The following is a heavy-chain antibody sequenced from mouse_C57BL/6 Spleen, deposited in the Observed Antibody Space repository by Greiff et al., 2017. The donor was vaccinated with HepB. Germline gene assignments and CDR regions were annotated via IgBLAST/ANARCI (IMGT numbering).Heavy chain of an antibody. J-gene: IGHJ4*01. CDR2: IRNKANGYTT. CDR1: GFTFTDYY. Sequence: EVQGVESGGGLVQPGGSLSLSCAASGFTFTDYYMSWVRQPPGKALEWLGFIRNKANGYTTEYNASVKGRFTISRDNSQSILYLQMNALRAEDSATYYGARYITTVGAMDYWGQGTSVTVSS. D-gene: IGHD1-1*01. V-gene: IGHV7-3*01. CDR3: ARYITTVGAMDY.